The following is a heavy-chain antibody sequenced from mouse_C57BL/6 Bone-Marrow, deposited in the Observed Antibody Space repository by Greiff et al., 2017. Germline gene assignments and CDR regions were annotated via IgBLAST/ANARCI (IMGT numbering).Heavy chain of an antibody. V-gene: IGHV1-59*01. CDR3: AREWDGYYSY. CDR1: GYTFTSYW. Sequence: QVQLQQSGAELVRPGTSVKLSCKASGYTFTSYWMHWVKQRPGQGLEWIGVIDPSDSYTNYNQKFKGKATLTVDTSSSTAYMQLSSLTSEDSAVYYCAREWDGYYSYWGQGTLVTVSA. D-gene: IGHD2-3*01. J-gene: IGHJ3*01. CDR2: IDPSDSYT.